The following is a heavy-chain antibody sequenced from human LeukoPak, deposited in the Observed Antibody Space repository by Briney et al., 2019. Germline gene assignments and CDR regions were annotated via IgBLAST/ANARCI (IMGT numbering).Heavy chain of an antibody. D-gene: IGHD4/OR15-4a*01. CDR3: ARRAGAYSHPYDY. CDR1: GFTLSSNS. CDR2: IYSDNT. Sequence: GGSLRLSCTVSGFTLSSNSMSWVRQAPGKGLEWVSFIYSDNTHYSDSVKGRFTISRDNSKNTLYLQMNSLRAEDTAVYYCARRAGAYSHPYDYWGQGTLVTVSS. V-gene: IGHV3-53*01. J-gene: IGHJ4*02.